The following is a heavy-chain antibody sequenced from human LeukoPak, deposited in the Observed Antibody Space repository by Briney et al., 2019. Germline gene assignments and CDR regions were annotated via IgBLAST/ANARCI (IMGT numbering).Heavy chain of an antibody. V-gene: IGHV1-2*02. Sequence: ASVKVSCKASGYTFTGYYMHCVRQAPGQGLEWMGWINPNSGGTNYAQKSQGRVTMTRDTSISTAYMELSRLRSDDTAVYYCARDVKGVLRFLEWLLDNWFDPWGQGTLVTVSS. D-gene: IGHD3-3*01. CDR1: GYTFTGYY. CDR3: ARDVKGVLRFLEWLLDNWFDP. J-gene: IGHJ5*02. CDR2: INPNSGGT.